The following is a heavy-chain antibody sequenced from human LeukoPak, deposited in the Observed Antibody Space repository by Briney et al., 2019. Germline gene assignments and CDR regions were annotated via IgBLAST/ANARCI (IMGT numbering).Heavy chain of an antibody. CDR3: ARRRGGVFYFDY. CDR2: ISDSGTT. V-gene: IGHV4-39*01. J-gene: IGHJ4*02. D-gene: IGHD3-10*01. CDR1: GGSISSSSYY. Sequence: PSETLSLTCSVSGGSISSSSYYWGWIRQPPGKGLEWIGSISDSGTTYYNSSLKSRFTTSVDTAKNQCSLNLSSVTAADTAVYYCARRRGGVFYFDYWGQGSLVTVSS.